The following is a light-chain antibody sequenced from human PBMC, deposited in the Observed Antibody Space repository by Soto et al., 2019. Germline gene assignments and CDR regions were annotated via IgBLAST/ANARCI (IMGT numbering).Light chain of an antibody. J-gene: IGKJ5*01. CDR1: QSVSSY. Sequence: EIVLTQSPATLSLSPGERATLSCRASQSVSSYLAWYQQKPGQAHRLLIYDAYNRATGIPARFSGSGSGTDFTLTIRRLEPEDFAVYYCQQYGSSPMTFGQGTRLEIK. CDR3: QQYGSSPMT. CDR2: DAY. V-gene: IGKV3-11*01.